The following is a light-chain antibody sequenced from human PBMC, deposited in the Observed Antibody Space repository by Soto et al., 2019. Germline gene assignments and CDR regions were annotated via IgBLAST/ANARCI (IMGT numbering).Light chain of an antibody. Sequence: DIQMTQSPSTLSASVGDRVTITCRASQSISSWLVWYQQKPGKAPKPLIYKASSLESGVPSRFSGSGSGTEFTLTISSLQPDDFATYYCQQYNSYPSFGGGTKVEIK. J-gene: IGKJ4*01. CDR2: KAS. CDR1: QSISSW. CDR3: QQYNSYPS. V-gene: IGKV1-5*03.